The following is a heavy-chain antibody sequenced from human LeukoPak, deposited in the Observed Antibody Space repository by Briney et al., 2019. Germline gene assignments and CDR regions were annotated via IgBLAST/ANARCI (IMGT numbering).Heavy chain of an antibody. CDR2: IYYSGST. D-gene: IGHD6-19*01. Sequence: PSETLSLPCTVSGGSVSSGSYYWSWIRQPPGKGLEWIGYIYYSGSTNYNPSLKSRVTISVDTSKNQFSLKLSSVTAADTAVYYCARYSSSYYYYYMDVWGKGTTVTVSS. CDR3: ARYSSSYYYYYMDV. V-gene: IGHV4-61*01. J-gene: IGHJ6*03. CDR1: GGSVSSGSYY.